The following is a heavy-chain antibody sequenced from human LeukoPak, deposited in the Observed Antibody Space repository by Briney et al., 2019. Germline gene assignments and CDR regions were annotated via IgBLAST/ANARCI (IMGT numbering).Heavy chain of an antibody. CDR1: GDSISSSSYY. V-gene: IGHV4-39*01. Sequence: SETLSLTCTVSGDSISSSSYYWGWIRRPPGKGLEWIGTIYSSGSTYYNPSLKSRVTITVDTSKNQFSLRVSSVTTVDTAVYYCARTPGNRIALVRGGPSYFDYWGQGTLVTVSS. CDR2: IYSSGST. J-gene: IGHJ4*02. D-gene: IGHD3-10*01. CDR3: ARTPGNRIALVRGGPSYFDY.